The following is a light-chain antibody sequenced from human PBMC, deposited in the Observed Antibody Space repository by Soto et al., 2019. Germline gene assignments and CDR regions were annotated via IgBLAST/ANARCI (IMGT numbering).Light chain of an antibody. CDR3: QQYGSSST. Sequence: EIVLTQSPATLSLSPGERATLSCRASQTISNYLAWYQQKPGQAPRLLIYGASSRPTGIPDRFSGSGSGTDFTLTISRLEPEDFAVYYCQQYGSSSTFGQGTRLETK. V-gene: IGKV3-20*01. CDR2: GAS. CDR1: QTISNY. J-gene: IGKJ5*01.